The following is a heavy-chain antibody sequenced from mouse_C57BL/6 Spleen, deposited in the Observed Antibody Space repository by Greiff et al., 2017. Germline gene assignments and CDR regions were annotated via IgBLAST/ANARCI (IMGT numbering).Heavy chain of an antibody. CDR3: ARVYYGNSLDY. V-gene: IGHV1-66*01. CDR1: GYSFTSYY. CDR2: IYPGSGNT. D-gene: IGHD1-1*02. Sequence: VQLQQSGPELVKPGASVKISCKASGYSFTSYYIHWVKQRPGQGLEWIGWIYPGSGNTKYNEKFKGKATLTADTSSSTAYMQLSSLTSEDSAVYYCARVYYGNSLDYWGQGTTLTVSS. J-gene: IGHJ2*01.